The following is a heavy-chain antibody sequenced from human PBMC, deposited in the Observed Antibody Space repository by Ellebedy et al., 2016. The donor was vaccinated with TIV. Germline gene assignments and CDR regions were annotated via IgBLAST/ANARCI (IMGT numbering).Heavy chain of an antibody. V-gene: IGHV1-3*01. CDR3: ARTHTAMLEYNYGMDV. Sequence: ASVKVSCRASGYTFTSYAMHWVRQAPGQRLEWMGWINAGNGNTKYSQKFQGRVTITRDTSASTAFMELSSLRSEDTAVYYCARTHTAMLEYNYGMDVWGQGTTVTVSS. CDR1: GYTFTSYA. D-gene: IGHD5-18*01. CDR2: INAGNGNT. J-gene: IGHJ6*02.